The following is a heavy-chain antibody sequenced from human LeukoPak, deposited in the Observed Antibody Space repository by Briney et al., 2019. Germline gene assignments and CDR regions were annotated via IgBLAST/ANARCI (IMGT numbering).Heavy chain of an antibody. J-gene: IGHJ3*02. CDR3: ARGGYYGSGSDDAFDI. Sequence: PSETLSLTCTVSGGSISSYYWSWIRQPPGKRLEWMGYIFYRGSTNYNPSLKSRVAISEDTSKNQFSLNLSSVTAADTAVYYCARGGYYGSGSDDAFDIWGQGTMVTVSS. D-gene: IGHD3-10*01. CDR1: GGSISSYY. CDR2: IFYRGST. V-gene: IGHV4-59*01.